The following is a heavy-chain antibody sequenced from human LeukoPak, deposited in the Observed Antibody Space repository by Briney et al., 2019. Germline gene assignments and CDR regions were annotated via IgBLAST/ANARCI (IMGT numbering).Heavy chain of an antibody. CDR1: VFPFSIYR. D-gene: IGHD3-3*01. V-gene: IGHV3-21*01. J-gene: IGHJ5*02. Sequence: GGSLRLSCGASVFPFSIYRMNWVPQAPGKGVEWVSSIGSSSSYLYYDDSVKGRFTSSRDNAKNYLYLQMNRLRDEDTAVYYCARENVLRFLEWISEASWFDPWGQGTLVTVSS. CDR3: ARENVLRFLEWISEASWFDP. CDR2: IGSSSSYL.